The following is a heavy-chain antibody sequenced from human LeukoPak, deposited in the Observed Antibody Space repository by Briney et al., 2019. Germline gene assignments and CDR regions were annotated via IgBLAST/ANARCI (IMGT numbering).Heavy chain of an antibody. CDR2: ISGSGGST. CDR3: ARDLEVVPAGFAY. J-gene: IGHJ4*02. D-gene: IGHD2-2*01. CDR1: GFTFSSYA. Sequence: GGCLRLFCAASGFTFSSYAMSSVRQAPGKGLEWVSAISGSGGSTYYADSVKGRFTISRDNSKNTLYLQMTSLRAEDTAVYYCARDLEVVPAGFAYWGEGTPVTVSS. V-gene: IGHV3-23*01.